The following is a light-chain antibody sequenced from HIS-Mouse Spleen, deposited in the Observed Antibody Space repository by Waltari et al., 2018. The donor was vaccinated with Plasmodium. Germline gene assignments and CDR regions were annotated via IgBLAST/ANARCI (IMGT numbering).Light chain of an antibody. CDR2: KDS. J-gene: IGLJ3*02. Sequence: SYELTQPPSVSVSPGQTARITCPGGAFPKKYAYWYQQKPGQAPVLVIYKDSERPSGIPERFSGSSSGTTVTLTISGVQAEDEADYYCQSADSSGTYWVFGGGTKLTVL. V-gene: IGLV3-25*03. CDR1: AFPKKY. CDR3: QSADSSGTYWV.